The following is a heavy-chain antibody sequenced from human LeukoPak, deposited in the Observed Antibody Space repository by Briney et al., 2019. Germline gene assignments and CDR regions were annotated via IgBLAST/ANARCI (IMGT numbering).Heavy chain of an antibody. Sequence: SVKVSCKASGYTFTGYYIHWVRQAPGQGLEWMGGIIPIFGTPNYAQKFQGRVTITAVESMSTAYMELSSLRSEDTAVYYCARGWLAETTVVTPYNYWGQGTLVTVSS. CDR2: IIPIFGTP. CDR3: ARGWLAETTVVTPYNY. J-gene: IGHJ4*02. D-gene: IGHD4-23*01. CDR1: GYTFTGYY. V-gene: IGHV1-69*13.